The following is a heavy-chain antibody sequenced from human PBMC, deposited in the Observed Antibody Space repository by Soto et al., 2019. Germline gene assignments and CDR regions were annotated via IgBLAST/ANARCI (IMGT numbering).Heavy chain of an antibody. CDR1: GGSVSSFC. Sequence: SETLSLTCYVSGGSVSSFCWSWIRQPPGKGLEWIGYIYYSGSTNYNPSLKSRVTISVDTSKNQFSLKLSSVTAADTAVYYCARGGGYFDWFGWGQGTLVTVSS. CDR3: ARGGGYFDWFG. D-gene: IGHD3-9*01. J-gene: IGHJ4*02. V-gene: IGHV4-59*02. CDR2: IYYSGST.